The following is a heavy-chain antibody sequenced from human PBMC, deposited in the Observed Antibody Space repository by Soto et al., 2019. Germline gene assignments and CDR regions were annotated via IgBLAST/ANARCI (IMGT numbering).Heavy chain of an antibody. CDR3: AKDLGYCSSTSCYNFDY. CDR1: GFTFSSYG. CDR2: ISYDGSNK. Sequence: QVQLVESGGGVVQPGRSLRLSCAASGFTFSSYGMHWVRQAPGKGLEWVAVISYDGSNKYYADSVKGRFTISRDNSKNTRYLQMNSLRAEDTAVYYCAKDLGYCSSTSCYNFDYWGQGTLVTVSS. D-gene: IGHD2-2*01. V-gene: IGHV3-30*18. J-gene: IGHJ4*02.